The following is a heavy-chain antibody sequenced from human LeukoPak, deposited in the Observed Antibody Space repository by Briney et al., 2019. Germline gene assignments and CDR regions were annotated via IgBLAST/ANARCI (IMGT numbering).Heavy chain of an antibody. CDR3: ARVMSGLNDY. Sequence: SETLSLTCAVYGGSFSGYYWSWIRQPPGKGLEWIGEINHSGSTNYNPSLKSRVTISVDTSKNQFSLKLSPVTAADTAVYYCARVMSGLNDYWGQGTLVTVSS. CDR1: GGSFSGYY. V-gene: IGHV4-34*01. CDR2: INHSGST. J-gene: IGHJ4*02. D-gene: IGHD5/OR15-5a*01.